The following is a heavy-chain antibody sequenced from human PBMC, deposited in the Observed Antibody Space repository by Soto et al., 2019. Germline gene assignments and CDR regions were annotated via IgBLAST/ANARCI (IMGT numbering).Heavy chain of an antibody. V-gene: IGHV3-23*01. Sequence: EVHLLESGGGLVQPGGSLTLSCATSGFTFSSYAMVWVRQAAEKGLEWVASISNNGDTAYYADSVKGRFTISRGNSENTLYLQMNGLRADDPALYFCAKSRVFIGAIVTLLDSWGQGTQVTVSS. CDR2: ISNNGDTA. CDR3: AKSRVFIGAIVTLLDS. J-gene: IGHJ4*02. CDR1: GFTFSSYA. D-gene: IGHD3-16*02.